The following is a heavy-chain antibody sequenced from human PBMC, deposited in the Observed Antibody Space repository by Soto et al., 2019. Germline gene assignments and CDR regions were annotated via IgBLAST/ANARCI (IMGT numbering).Heavy chain of an antibody. Sequence: GGALRPSCAAPGFTFSTYAMAWGRQAPGKGLVWVSRINSDGSSTTYADSVKGRFTISRDNAKNTLYLQMTSLRAEDTAVYYCARVSREVVPAAIDYWGQGTLLTVSS. D-gene: IGHD2-2*01. V-gene: IGHV3-74*01. CDR2: INSDGSST. J-gene: IGHJ4*02. CDR1: GFTFSTYA. CDR3: ARVSREVVPAAIDY.